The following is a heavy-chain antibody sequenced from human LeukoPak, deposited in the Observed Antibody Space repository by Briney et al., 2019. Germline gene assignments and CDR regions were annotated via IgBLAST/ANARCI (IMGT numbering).Heavy chain of an antibody. CDR2: IHHSGST. CDR1: GDSITSGGYY. Sequence: SQTLSLTCTVSGDSITSGGYYWSWIRQPPGKGLEWIGEIHHSGSTNYNPSLKSRVTISLDTSTNQFSLELSSVTAADTAVYYCARRPQYYYGSGSYPNAFDIWGQGTMVTVSS. D-gene: IGHD3-10*01. V-gene: IGHV4-30-2*01. J-gene: IGHJ3*02. CDR3: ARRPQYYYGSGSYPNAFDI.